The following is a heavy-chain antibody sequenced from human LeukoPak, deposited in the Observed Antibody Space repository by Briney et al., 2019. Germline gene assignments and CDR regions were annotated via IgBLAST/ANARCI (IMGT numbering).Heavy chain of an antibody. J-gene: IGHJ4*02. Sequence: GRSLRLSCAASGFTFDDYAMHWVRQAPGKGLEWVSGISWNSGSIGYADSVKGRFTISRDNAKNSLYLQMNSLRAEDTALYYCAKDRGSYPNYYFDYWGQGTLVTVSS. V-gene: IGHV3-9*01. D-gene: IGHD1-26*01. CDR3: AKDRGSYPNYYFDY. CDR2: ISWNSGSI. CDR1: GFTFDDYA.